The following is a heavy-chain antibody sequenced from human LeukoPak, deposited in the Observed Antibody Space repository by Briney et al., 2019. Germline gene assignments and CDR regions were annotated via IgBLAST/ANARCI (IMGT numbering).Heavy chain of an antibody. Sequence: ASVKVSCKASGYTFTSYDINWVRQATGQGLEWMGWMNPNRGNTGYAQKFQGRVTMTRNTSISTAYMDLSSLRSEDTAVYYCARGRKQWLVRWFDPWGQGTLVTVSS. J-gene: IGHJ5*02. CDR1: GYTFTSYD. CDR2: MNPNRGNT. CDR3: ARGRKQWLVRWFDP. D-gene: IGHD6-19*01. V-gene: IGHV1-8*01.